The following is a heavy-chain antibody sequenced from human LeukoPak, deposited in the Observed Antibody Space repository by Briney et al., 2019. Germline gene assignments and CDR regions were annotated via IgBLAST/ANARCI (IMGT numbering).Heavy chain of an antibody. V-gene: IGHV4-31*03. CDR2: IYYRGTT. D-gene: IGHD6-13*01. CDR1: GGSINSGGYY. Sequence: PSETLSLTCTVSGGSINSGGYYWSWIRQRPGQGLEWIGYIYYRGTTYYNPSLKSRVTISVDTSKNQFSLKLSSVTAADTAVYYCAKGAIAAAGMGGYFDYWGQGTLVTVSS. CDR3: AKGAIAAAGMGGYFDY. J-gene: IGHJ4*02.